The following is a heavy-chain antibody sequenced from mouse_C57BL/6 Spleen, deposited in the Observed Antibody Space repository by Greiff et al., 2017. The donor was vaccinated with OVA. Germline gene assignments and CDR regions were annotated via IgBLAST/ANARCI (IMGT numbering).Heavy chain of an antibody. CDR1: GYTFTSYW. Sequence: QVQLQQSGAELVKPGASVTLSCKASGYTFTSYWMHWVKQRPGQGLEWIGYINPSSGYTKYNQKFKDKAILTADKSSSTAYMQLSRLTYDDSAVYCCARANSYYAMDYWGQGTSVTVSS. CDR3: ARANSYYAMDY. V-gene: IGHV1-7*01. CDR2: INPSSGYT. D-gene: IGHD4-1*02. J-gene: IGHJ4*01.